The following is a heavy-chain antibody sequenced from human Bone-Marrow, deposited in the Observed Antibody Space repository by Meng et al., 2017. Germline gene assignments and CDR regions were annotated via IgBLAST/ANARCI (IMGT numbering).Heavy chain of an antibody. CDR2: IKEDDSEI. CDR3: ARDPNRDYSNYGSGY. V-gene: IGHV3-7*01. Sequence: GESLKISCKASGFAFSTDWMTWVRQAPGKGLEWVANIKEDDSEIYYVDSVKGRFTISRDNAKNSLYLQMNSLRAEDTAVYYCARDPNRDYSNYGSGYWGQGTLVTVSS. CDR1: GFAFSTDW. D-gene: IGHD4-11*01. J-gene: IGHJ4*02.